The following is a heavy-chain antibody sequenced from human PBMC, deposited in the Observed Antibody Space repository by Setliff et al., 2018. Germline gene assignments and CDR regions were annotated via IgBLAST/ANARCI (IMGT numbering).Heavy chain of an antibody. CDR1: GGSFSGYY. CDR2: IIHSGST. J-gene: IGHJ4*02. D-gene: IGHD2-15*01. V-gene: IGHV4-34*12. Sequence: PSETLALTCAGYGGSFSGYYWSWIRQPPGKRLEWIGEIIHSGSTNYNPSLQSRVTISMDTSKNQFSLKVLSVTAAYTSVYSCARSFSLREKFLLYYWGQGPLVTVSS. CDR3: ARSFSLREKFLLYY.